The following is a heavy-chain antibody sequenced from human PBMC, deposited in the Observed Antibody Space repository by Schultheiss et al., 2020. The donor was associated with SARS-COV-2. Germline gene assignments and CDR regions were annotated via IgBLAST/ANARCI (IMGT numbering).Heavy chain of an antibody. CDR2: IYYSGST. Sequence: SETLSLTCTVSGGSISSYYWSWIRQPPGKGLEWIGSIYYSGSTYYNPSLKSRVTISVDTSKNQFSLKLSSVTAADTAVYYCARENLRTDYYYYMDVWGKGTTVTVSS. CDR3: ARENLRTDYYYYMDV. V-gene: IGHV4-59*05. J-gene: IGHJ6*03. D-gene: IGHD5/OR15-5a*01. CDR1: GGSISSYY.